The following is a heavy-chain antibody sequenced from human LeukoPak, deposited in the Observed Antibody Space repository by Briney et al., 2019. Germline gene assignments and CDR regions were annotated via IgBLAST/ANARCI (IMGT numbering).Heavy chain of an antibody. CDR2: MNPNSGNT. Sequence: ASVKVSCKASGYTFTSYDINWVRQATGQGLEWMGWMNPNSGNTGYAQKFQGRVTMTRNTSISTAYMELSSLRSEDTAVYYCERDYGSPWAFDIWGQGTMVTVSS. D-gene: IGHD1-26*01. CDR1: GYTFTSYD. J-gene: IGHJ3*02. V-gene: IGHV1-8*01. CDR3: ERDYGSPWAFDI.